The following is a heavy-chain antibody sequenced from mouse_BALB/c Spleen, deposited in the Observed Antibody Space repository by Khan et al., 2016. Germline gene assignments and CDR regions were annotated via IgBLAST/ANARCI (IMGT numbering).Heavy chain of an antibody. D-gene: IGHD3-1*01. CDR2: ISRGSSTI. Sequence: EVELVESGGGLVQPGGSRKLPCAASGFTFSSFGMHWVRQAPAKGLEWVAYISRGSSTIYYADTVKGRFTISRDNPQTTLFLQMTSLRSEDTAMYYCARRSTSYYAMRYWGQGSTGTV. J-gene: IGHJ4*01. CDR3: ARRSTSYYAMRY. CDR1: GFTFSSFG. V-gene: IGHV5-17*02.